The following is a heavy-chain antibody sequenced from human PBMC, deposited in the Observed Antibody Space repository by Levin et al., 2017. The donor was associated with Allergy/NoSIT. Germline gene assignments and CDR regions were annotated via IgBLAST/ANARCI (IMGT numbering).Heavy chain of an antibody. D-gene: IGHD2-2*03. J-gene: IGHJ5*02. CDR2: ISSGGSYI. Sequence: GGSLRLSCAASGFTFSSYRMNWARQAPGKGLEWVATISSGGSYIYYADSEKGRFTISRDNAKNSLFLEMSNLRAEDTAVYYCARVNGYCSSSTCYNNWSDPWGQGTLVTVSS. V-gene: IGHV3-21*01. CDR3: ARVNGYCSSSTCYNNWSDP. CDR1: GFTFSSYR.